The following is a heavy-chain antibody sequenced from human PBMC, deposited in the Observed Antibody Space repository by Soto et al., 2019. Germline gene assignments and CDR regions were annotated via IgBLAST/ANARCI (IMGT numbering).Heavy chain of an antibody. CDR3: APLSVSLSGPYGIHV. CDR1: GYSVSSSDYY. Sequence: SETLSLTCSVSGYSVSSSDYYWAWIRHPPGKGLEWIGSMLYSGLTYYNPSLKSRVTLSVDTSKNQFSALLNSVTASDTAVYYCAPLSVSLSGPYGIHVWGQGTTVTVSS. D-gene: IGHD2-15*01. V-gene: IGHV4-39*01. CDR2: MLYSGLT. J-gene: IGHJ6*02.